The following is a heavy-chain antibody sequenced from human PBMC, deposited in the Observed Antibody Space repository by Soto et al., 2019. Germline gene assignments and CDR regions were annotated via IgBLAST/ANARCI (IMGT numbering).Heavy chain of an antibody. D-gene: IGHD3-10*01. CDR2: IGTAGDT. J-gene: IGHJ4*02. V-gene: IGHV3-13*01. CDR3: SRDSQKAGFDY. CDR1: GFTFSSYD. Sequence: EVQLVESGGGLVQPGGSLRLSCAASGFTFSSYDMHWDRQATGKGLEWVSAIGTAGDTYYPGSVKGRFTISRENAKNSLYLQMNSLRAGDTAVYYCSRDSQKAGFDYWGQGTLVTVSS.